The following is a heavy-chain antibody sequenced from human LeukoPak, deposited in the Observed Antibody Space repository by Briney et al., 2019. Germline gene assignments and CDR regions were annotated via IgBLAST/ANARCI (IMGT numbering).Heavy chain of an antibody. CDR1: GGSFSGYY. CDR3: ARERGGHCSSTSCYSDPDY. Sequence: SETLSLTCAVYGGSFSGYYWSWIRQPPGKGLEWIGEINHSGSTNYNPSLKSRVTISVDTSKNQFSLKLSSVTAADTAVYYCARERGGHCSSTSCYSDPDYWGQGTLVTVSS. J-gene: IGHJ4*02. CDR2: INHSGST. V-gene: IGHV4-34*01. D-gene: IGHD2-2*01.